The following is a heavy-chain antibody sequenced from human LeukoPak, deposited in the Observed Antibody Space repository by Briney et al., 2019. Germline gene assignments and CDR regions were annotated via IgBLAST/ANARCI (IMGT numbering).Heavy chain of an antibody. CDR2: IYYSGST. Sequence: SQTLPLTCTVSGGSISSGDYYWSWIRQPPGKGLEWIGYIYYSGSTYYNPSLKSRVTISVDTSKNQFSLKLSSVTAADTAVYYCARDRDGYNPPPSYWGQGTLVTVSS. CDR3: ARDRDGYNPPPSY. V-gene: IGHV4-30-4*01. CDR1: GGSISSGDYY. D-gene: IGHD5-24*01. J-gene: IGHJ4*02.